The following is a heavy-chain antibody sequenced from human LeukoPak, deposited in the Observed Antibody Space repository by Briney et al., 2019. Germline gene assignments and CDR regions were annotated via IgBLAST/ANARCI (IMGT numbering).Heavy chain of an antibody. V-gene: IGHV4-59*01. Sequence: PSETLSLTCTVSGGSINTYFWSWIRQAPGKGLEWIGFISTSGGTKHSPSLKSRVTISVDTSKNQFSLKLTSLTAADTALYFCARDGSSFDGSGSFDAFDVWGRGTMVIVSS. D-gene: IGHD3-22*01. CDR2: ISTSGGT. CDR3: ARDGSSFDGSGSFDAFDV. J-gene: IGHJ3*01. CDR1: GGSINTYF.